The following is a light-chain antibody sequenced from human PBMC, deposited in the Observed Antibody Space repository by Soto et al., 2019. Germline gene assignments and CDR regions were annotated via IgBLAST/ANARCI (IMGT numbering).Light chain of an antibody. CDR1: QDINSY. CDR3: PQYYSYPWR. CDR2: AAS. V-gene: IGKV1-9*01. Sequence: IQWTQSPSSLSASIGDRFTITCRASQDINSYLAWYQQKPGKAPKLLIYAASTLQSGVPSRFSGSGSGTDFTLTISGLQSKDFATYCCPQYYSYPWRFGHGTKVDIK. J-gene: IGKJ1*01.